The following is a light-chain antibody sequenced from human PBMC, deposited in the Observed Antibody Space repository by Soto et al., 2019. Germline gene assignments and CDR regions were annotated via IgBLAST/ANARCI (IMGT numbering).Light chain of an antibody. Sequence: EIVMTQSPATLSVSPGETASLSCRASQSAGNFLAWYQQKPGQAPRLLIYYISTRATGIPARFSGSGSGTEFTLSFNGLQSEDSAVYYCQQHNQWPITFGQGTRLEI. V-gene: IGKV3D-15*01. J-gene: IGKJ5*01. CDR1: QSAGNF. CDR3: QQHNQWPIT. CDR2: YIS.